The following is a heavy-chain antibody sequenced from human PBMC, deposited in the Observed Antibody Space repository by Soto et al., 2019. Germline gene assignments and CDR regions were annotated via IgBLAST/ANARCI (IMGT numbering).Heavy chain of an antibody. CDR1: GFTFDDYA. Sequence: PGGSLRLSCAASGFTFDDYAMHWVRQAPGKGLEWVSGISWNSGSIGYADSVKSRFTISRDNAKNSLYLQMNSLRAEDTALYYCAKDAYSSSWANYYGMDVWGQGTAVTVSS. J-gene: IGHJ6*02. V-gene: IGHV3-9*01. D-gene: IGHD6-13*01. CDR3: AKDAYSSSWANYYGMDV. CDR2: ISWNSGSI.